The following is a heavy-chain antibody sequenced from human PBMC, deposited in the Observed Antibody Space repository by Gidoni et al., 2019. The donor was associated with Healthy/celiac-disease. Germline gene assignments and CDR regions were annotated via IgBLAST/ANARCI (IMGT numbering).Heavy chain of an antibody. J-gene: IGHJ4*02. CDR1: GGSFSGYY. D-gene: IGHD3-10*01. V-gene: IGHV4-34*01. CDR2: INHSGST. CDR3: ARRPNYYGSGSSLRYFDY. Sequence: QVQLQQWGAGLLKPSETLSLTCAVYGGSFSGYYWSWIRQPPGKGREWIGEINHSGSTNYNPSLKSRVTISVDTSKNQFSLKLSSVTAADTAVYYCARRPNYYGSGSSLRYFDYWGQGTLVTVSS.